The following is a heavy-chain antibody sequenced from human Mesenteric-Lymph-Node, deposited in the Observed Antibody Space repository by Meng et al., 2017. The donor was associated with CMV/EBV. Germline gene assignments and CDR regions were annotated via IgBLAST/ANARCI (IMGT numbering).Heavy chain of an antibody. Sequence: GGSLRLSCAASGFTVSDHYMSWVRQAPGKGLEWVGRIRSKANSYATAYAASVKGRFTISRDDSKNTAYLQMNSLKTEDTAVYYCTRHILGGTGGLYWGQGTLVTVSS. CDR1: GFTVSDHY. CDR3: TRHILGGTGGLY. D-gene: IGHD1-14*01. CDR2: IRSKANSYAT. V-gene: IGHV3-73*01. J-gene: IGHJ4*02.